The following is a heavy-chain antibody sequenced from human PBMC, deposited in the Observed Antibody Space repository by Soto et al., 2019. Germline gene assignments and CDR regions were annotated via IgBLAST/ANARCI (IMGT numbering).Heavy chain of an antibody. Sequence: GGSLRLSCAASGFTFSSYGMHWVRQAPGKGLEWVAVISYDGSNKYYADSVKGRFTISRDNSKNTLYLQMNSLRAEDTAVYYCAKDRGFNYYYYGMDVWGQGTTFTVS. V-gene: IGHV3-30*18. CDR1: GFTFSSYG. CDR2: ISYDGSNK. CDR3: AKDRGFNYYYYGMDV. J-gene: IGHJ6*02.